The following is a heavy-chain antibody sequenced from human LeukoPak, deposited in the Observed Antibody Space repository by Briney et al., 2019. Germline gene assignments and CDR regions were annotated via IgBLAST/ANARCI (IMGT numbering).Heavy chain of an antibody. CDR2: IYSSGTI. J-gene: IGHJ5*02. CDR1: GGSISSYY. Sequence: SETLSLTCSVSGGSISSYYWSWIRQPAGKGLEWIGRIYSSGTITYNPSLQSRVTMSVDTSKNEFSLKMSSVTAADTAVYYCTRDSGTTGEVKFDPWGQGTLVAASS. V-gene: IGHV4-4*07. D-gene: IGHD3-10*01. CDR3: TRDSGTTGEVKFDP.